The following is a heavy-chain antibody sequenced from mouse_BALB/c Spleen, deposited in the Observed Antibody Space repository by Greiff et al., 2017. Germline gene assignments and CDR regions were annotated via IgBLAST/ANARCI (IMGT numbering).Heavy chain of an antibody. D-gene: IGHD2-3*01. CDR1: GFTFSDYY. CDR2: ISDGGSYT. J-gene: IGHJ3*01. CDR3: ARDDGYAPWFAY. Sequence: EVNLVESGGGLVKPGGSLKLSCAASGFTFSDYYMYWVRQTPEKRLEWVATISDGGSYTYYPDSVKGRFTISRDNAKNNLYLQMSSLKSEDTAMYYCARDDGYAPWFAYWGQGTLVTVSA. V-gene: IGHV5-4*02.